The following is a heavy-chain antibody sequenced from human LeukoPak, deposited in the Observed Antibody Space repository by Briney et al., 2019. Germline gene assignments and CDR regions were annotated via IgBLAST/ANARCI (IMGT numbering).Heavy chain of an antibody. J-gene: IGHJ4*02. CDR2: IHYSGST. V-gene: IGHV4-59*01. CDR1: GVSISSYY. Sequence: ASETLSLTCTVSGVSISSYYWSWIRQAPGKGLEWIGYIHYSGSTNYNPSLKSRVTISVDTSKNQFSLKLSSVTAADTAVYYCTSIDDYNSLDYWGQGTLVTVSS. CDR3: TSIDDYNSLDY. D-gene: IGHD5-24*01.